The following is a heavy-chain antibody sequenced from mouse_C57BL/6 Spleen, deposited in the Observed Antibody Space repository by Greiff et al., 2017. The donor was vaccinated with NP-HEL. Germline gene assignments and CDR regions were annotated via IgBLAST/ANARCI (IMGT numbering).Heavy chain of an antibody. V-gene: IGHV1-82*01. Sequence: QVQLKESGPELVKPGASVKISCKASGYAFSSSWMNWVKQRPGKGLEWIGRIYPGDGDTNYNGKFKGKATLTADKSSSTAYMQLSSLTSEDSAVYFCASYYHAMDYWGQGTSVTVSS. CDR3: ASYYHAMDY. CDR2: IYPGDGDT. CDR1: GYAFSSSW. J-gene: IGHJ4*01.